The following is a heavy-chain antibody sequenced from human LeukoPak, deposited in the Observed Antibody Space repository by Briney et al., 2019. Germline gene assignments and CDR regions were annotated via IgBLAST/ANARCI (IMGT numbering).Heavy chain of an antibody. CDR3: ATDRDNSDWQKRFDS. CDR2: IRQDASEI. V-gene: IGHV3-7*01. Sequence: GGSLRLSCAASGFSSSSYWMNWYRQAPGKGLEWVGNIRQDASEINYVDSVRGRFTISRDNARSSLHLQMNSLRVEDTAVYYCATDRDNSDWQKRFDSWGQGTLVTVSS. J-gene: IGHJ4*02. D-gene: IGHD2-21*02. CDR1: GFSSSSYW.